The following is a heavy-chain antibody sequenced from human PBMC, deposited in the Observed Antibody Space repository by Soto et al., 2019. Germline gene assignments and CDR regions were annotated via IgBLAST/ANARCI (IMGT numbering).Heavy chain of an antibody. CDR3: ATGTPIAAAGFLDY. J-gene: IGHJ4*02. Sequence: EASVKVSCKVSGYTLTELSMHWVRQAPGKGLEWMGGFDPEDGETIYAQKFQGRVTMTEDTSTDTAYMELSSLRSEDTAVYYCATGTPIAAAGFLDYWGQGTLVTVSS. CDR2: FDPEDGET. D-gene: IGHD6-13*01. CDR1: GYTLTELS. V-gene: IGHV1-24*01.